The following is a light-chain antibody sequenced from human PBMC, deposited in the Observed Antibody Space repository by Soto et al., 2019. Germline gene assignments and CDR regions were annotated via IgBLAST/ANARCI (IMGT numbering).Light chain of an antibody. CDR2: YYSDSDK. Sequence: QSVLTQPPSSSASPGESARLTCTLPSVINVGSYNIYWYQQKPGSPPRYLLYYYSDSDKGQGSGVPSRFSGSKDASANTGILLTSGLQTEDEADYYGMIWSSNASGVFGGGTKVTVL. CDR3: MIWSSNASGV. V-gene: IGLV5-37*01. CDR1: SVINVGSYN. J-gene: IGLJ2*01.